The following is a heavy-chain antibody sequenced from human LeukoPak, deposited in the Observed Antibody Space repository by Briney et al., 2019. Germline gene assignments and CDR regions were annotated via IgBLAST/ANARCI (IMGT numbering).Heavy chain of an antibody. CDR3: ARERSLGYDYYGMDV. Sequence: SVKVSCKASGGTFSSYAISWVRHAPGQGLEWMGRIIPVLGIANYAQKFQGRVTITADNSTSTAYMELSSLRSEDTAVYYFARERSLGYDYYGMDVWGQGTTVTVSS. CDR1: GGTFSSYA. J-gene: IGHJ6*02. D-gene: IGHD3-16*01. CDR2: IIPVLGIA. V-gene: IGHV1-69*04.